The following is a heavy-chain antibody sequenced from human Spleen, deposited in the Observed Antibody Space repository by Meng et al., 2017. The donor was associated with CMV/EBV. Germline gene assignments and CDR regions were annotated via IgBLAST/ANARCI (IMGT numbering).Heavy chain of an antibody. CDR3: ARDNDWGPDY. J-gene: IGHJ4*02. Sequence: SVKVSCKASGYTFTDHYFHWVRQAPGQGLEWMGWIYPNSGGTHYAQKFQGRLTVTTDTSISTGYMELSSPGSDDTAVYYCARDNDWGPDYWGQGTLVTVSS. V-gene: IGHV1-2*02. D-gene: IGHD3-9*01. CDR2: IYPNSGGT. CDR1: GYTFTDHY.